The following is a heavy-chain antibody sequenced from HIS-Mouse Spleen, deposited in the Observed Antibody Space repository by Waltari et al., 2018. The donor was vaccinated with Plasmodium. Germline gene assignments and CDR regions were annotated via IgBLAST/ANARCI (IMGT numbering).Heavy chain of an antibody. Sequence: QLQLQESGPGLVKPSETLSLTCTVSGGSISSRSYYWGWIRQPPGKGLEWIGSIYYSGSNYYNPALKSRVTISADTSKNQFALKLSSVTAADTAVYYCARRGGSYYYFDYWGQGTLVTVSS. CDR2: IYYSGSN. CDR1: GGSISSRSYY. V-gene: IGHV4-39*01. J-gene: IGHJ4*02. CDR3: ARRGGSYYYFDY. D-gene: IGHD1-26*01.